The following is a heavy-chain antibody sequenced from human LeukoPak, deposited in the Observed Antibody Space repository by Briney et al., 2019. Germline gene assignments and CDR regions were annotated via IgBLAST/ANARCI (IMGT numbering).Heavy chain of an antibody. CDR2: INSDGSST. Sequence: GGSLRLSCAASGFTFSSYWMHWVRQAPGKGLVWVSRINSDGSSTTYADSVKGRFTISRDNAKNTLYLQMNSLRAEDTAVYYCARLTYGSGSLLGMFDYWGQGTLVTVSS. V-gene: IGHV3-74*01. CDR3: ARLTYGSGSLLGMFDY. J-gene: IGHJ4*02. CDR1: GFTFSSYW. D-gene: IGHD3-10*01.